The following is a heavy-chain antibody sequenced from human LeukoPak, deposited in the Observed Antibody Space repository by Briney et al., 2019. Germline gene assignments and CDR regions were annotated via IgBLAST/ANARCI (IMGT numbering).Heavy chain of an antibody. CDR2: MFYSGST. CDR1: GGSFNGYY. V-gene: IGHV4-59*01. Sequence: PSETLSLTCAVYGGSFNGYYWSWIRQPPGKGLEWIGYMFYSGSTNYNPSLKSRVTISGDTSKNQFSLKLSSVTAADTAVYYCARDRDRSSWYYFDSWGQGTLVTVSS. J-gene: IGHJ4*02. CDR3: ARDRDRSSWYYFDS. D-gene: IGHD6-13*01.